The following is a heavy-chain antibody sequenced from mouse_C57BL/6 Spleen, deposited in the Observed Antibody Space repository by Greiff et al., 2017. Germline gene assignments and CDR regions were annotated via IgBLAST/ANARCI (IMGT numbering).Heavy chain of an antibody. CDR2: IDPSDSYT. CDR3: ARTPITTVVAPYFDV. CDR1: GYTFTSYW. V-gene: IGHV1-69*01. J-gene: IGHJ1*03. Sequence: QVQLQQPGAELVMPGASVKLSCKASGYTFTSYWMHWVKQRPGQGLEWIGEIDPSDSYTNYNQKFKGKSTLTVDKSSSTAYMQLSSLTSEDSAVYYCARTPITTVVAPYFDVWGTGTTVTVSS. D-gene: IGHD1-1*01.